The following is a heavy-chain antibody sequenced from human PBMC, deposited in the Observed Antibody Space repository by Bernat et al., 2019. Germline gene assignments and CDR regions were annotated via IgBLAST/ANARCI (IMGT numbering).Heavy chain of an antibody. D-gene: IGHD3-10*01. CDR3: ARDVPWFGELPLDY. CDR1: GYTFTSYG. Sequence: QVQLVQPGTEVKEPGASVKVSCKASGYTFTSYGISWVRQAPGQGLEWMGWISAYNGNTNYAQKLQGRVTMTTDTSTSTAYMELRSLRSDDTAVYYCARDVPWFGELPLDYWGQGTLVTVSS. CDR2: ISAYNGNT. V-gene: IGHV1-18*01. J-gene: IGHJ4*02.